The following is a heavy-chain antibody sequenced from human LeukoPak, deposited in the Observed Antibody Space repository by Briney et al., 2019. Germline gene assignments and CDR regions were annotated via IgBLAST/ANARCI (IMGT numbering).Heavy chain of an antibody. CDR2: INTDGSIT. Sequence: GGSLRLSCAASGFTFNNYWMHWVRQAPGKGLVWVSRINTDGSITTYADSVEGRFSGSRDNAKNTLYLQMNSLRVEDTGVYYCARGYSRSWFDPWGQGPLVTVSS. CDR3: ARGYSRSWFDP. CDR1: GFTFNNYW. D-gene: IGHD1-14*01. J-gene: IGHJ5*02. V-gene: IGHV3-74*03.